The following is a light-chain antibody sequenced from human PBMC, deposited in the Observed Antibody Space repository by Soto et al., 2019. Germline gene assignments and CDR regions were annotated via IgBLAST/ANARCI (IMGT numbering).Light chain of an antibody. V-gene: IGKV1-6*01. CDR3: LQDYNYPFT. Sequence: AIQMTQSPSSLSASVGDRVTITCRASQGIRNDLGWYQQKPGKVPKLLIFAASTLQSGVPSRFSGSGSGTDFTLTISSLQPEDFATYYCLQDYNYPFTFGGGTTVQTK. CDR2: AAS. CDR1: QGIRND. J-gene: IGKJ4*01.